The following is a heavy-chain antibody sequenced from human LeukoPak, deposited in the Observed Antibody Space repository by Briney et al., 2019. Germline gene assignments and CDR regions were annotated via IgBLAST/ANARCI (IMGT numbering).Heavy chain of an antibody. D-gene: IGHD3-22*01. CDR1: GVTFSSDS. CDR3: ARTDYYDKSIDY. J-gene: IGHJ4*02. CDR2: ISTGSSFI. V-gene: IGHV3-21*01. Sequence: RGALRLSCAASGVTFSSDSRNCVREAPGGGLGWVSSISTGSSFIYYADSVTGRFTISRRIPKNSLYLPMNSLRAEDTAVYYCARTDYYDKSIDYWGQGTLVTVSP.